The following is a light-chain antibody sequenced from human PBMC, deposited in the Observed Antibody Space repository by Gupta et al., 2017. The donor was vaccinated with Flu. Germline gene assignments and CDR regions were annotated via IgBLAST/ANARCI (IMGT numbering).Light chain of an antibody. Sequence: QSVLTQPPSASQPPGQRVTISCSGSIFNIGTNYVYWYQHLPGTAPKLLIHRSDQRPSGVPDRFSGSKSGYSASLAISGLRSEDEAVYYCATWDDNQSGWVFGGGTRLTVL. V-gene: IGLV1-47*01. CDR1: IFNIGTNY. CDR3: ATWDDNQSGWV. J-gene: IGLJ3*02. CDR2: RSD.